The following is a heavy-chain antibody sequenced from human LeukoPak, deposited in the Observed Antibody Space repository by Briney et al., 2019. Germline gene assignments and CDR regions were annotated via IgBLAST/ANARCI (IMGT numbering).Heavy chain of an antibody. CDR1: GFTVSSNY. V-gene: IGHV3-66*02. Sequence: GGSLRLSCAASGFTVSSNYMSWVRQAPGKGLEWVSVIYSGGSTYYADSVKGRFTISRDNSKNTLYLQMNSLRAEDTAVYYCARDGRNYYDSSGYPYAEYFQHWGQGTLVTVSS. CDR2: IYSGGST. CDR3: ARDGRNYYDSSGYPYAEYFQH. J-gene: IGHJ1*01. D-gene: IGHD3-22*01.